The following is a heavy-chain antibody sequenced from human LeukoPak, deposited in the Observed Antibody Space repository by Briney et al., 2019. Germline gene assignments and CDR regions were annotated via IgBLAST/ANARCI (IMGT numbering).Heavy chain of an antibody. V-gene: IGHV3-48*01. CDR3: AGRSGPDDY. CDR2: ISSSSGTI. CDR1: GFTFSTFA. Sequence: GGSLRLSCAASGFTFSTFAMIWVRQAPGKGLEWVSYISSSSGTINYADSVKGRFTISRDNAKNSLYLQMNSLRVEDTAVYYCAGRSGPDDYWGQGTLVTVSS. J-gene: IGHJ4*02. D-gene: IGHD2-15*01.